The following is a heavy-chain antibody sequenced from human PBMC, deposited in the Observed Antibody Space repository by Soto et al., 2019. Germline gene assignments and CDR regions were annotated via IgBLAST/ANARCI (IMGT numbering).Heavy chain of an antibody. J-gene: IGHJ4*02. D-gene: IGHD6-19*01. Sequence: SETLSLTCTVSGGSISSSSYYWGWIRQPPGKGLEWIGSIYYSGSTYYNPSLKRRVTISVDTSKNQFSLKLSSVTAADTAVYYCARLFRFVPIAVADYWGQGTLVTVSS. CDR2: IYYSGST. CDR1: GGSISSSSYY. V-gene: IGHV4-39*01. CDR3: ARLFRFVPIAVADY.